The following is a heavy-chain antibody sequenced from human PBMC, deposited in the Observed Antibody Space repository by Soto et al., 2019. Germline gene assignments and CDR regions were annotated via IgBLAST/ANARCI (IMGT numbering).Heavy chain of an antibody. D-gene: IGHD2-15*01. J-gene: IGHJ4*02. CDR3: ARGYCPPDY. CDR2: ISSGSNYI. Sequence: EVQVVESGGGPVKPGGSLRLSCAASGFTFSSYTMNWVRQAPGKGLEWVSSISSGSNYIYYGDSVKGRFTISRDNAKNSLYLQMNSLRAEDTAVYYCARGYCPPDYWGQGTLVTVSS. CDR1: GFTFSSYT. V-gene: IGHV3-21*01.